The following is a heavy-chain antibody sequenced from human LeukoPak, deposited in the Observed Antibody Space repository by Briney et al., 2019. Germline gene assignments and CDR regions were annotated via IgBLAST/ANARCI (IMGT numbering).Heavy chain of an antibody. J-gene: IGHJ4*02. V-gene: IGHV3-53*01. D-gene: IGHD5-12*01. CDR2: IYSGGST. CDR1: GFTVSSNY. Sequence: GSLRLSCAASGFTVSSNYMSWVRQAPGKGLEWVSVIYSGGSTYYADSVKGRFTISRDNSKNTLYLQMNSLRAEDTAVYYCARVAVSGYDSLGDYWGQGTLVTVSS. CDR3: ARVAVSGYDSLGDY.